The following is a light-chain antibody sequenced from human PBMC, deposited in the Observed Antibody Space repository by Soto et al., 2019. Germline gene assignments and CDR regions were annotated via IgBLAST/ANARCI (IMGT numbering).Light chain of an antibody. J-gene: IGKJ2*01. V-gene: IGKV3-20*01. Sequence: EIVLTQSPGTLSLSPGERATLSCRASQSVSSSYVAWYQQKPGQAPSLLIFGAGSRATGIPDRFSGSGSGIDFTLTISRLEPEDFAVYYCQQYGNSPGYTFGQGTKLEIK. CDR2: GAG. CDR3: QQYGNSPGYT. CDR1: QSVSSSY.